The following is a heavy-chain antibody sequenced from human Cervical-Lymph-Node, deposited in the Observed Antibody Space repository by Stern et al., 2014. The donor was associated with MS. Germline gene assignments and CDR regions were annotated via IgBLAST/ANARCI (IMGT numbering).Heavy chain of an antibody. CDR3: ARDETFSGSHTYDY. Sequence: VQLVESGGGVVQPGKSLRLSCAASGFTFSYHGMHWVRQAPGKGLEWVALISFDGGDKYYTDSVKGRVTISRDNSKNTLYLQMDSLRPEDTSVYYCARDETFSGSHTYDYWGQGTLVTVSS. D-gene: IGHD1-26*01. CDR2: ISFDGGDK. CDR1: GFTFSYHG. V-gene: IGHV3-30*03. J-gene: IGHJ4*02.